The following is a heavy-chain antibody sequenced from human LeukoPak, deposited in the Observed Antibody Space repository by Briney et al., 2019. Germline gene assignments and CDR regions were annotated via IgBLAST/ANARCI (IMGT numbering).Heavy chain of an antibody. Sequence: SETLSLTCTVSGGSISSYYWSWIRQPPGKGLEWIGNIFYTGSTYYNPSLKSRVTISIDTSKKQFSLRLSSVTAADTAVYYCARDGGIAARHFDYWGQGTLVTVSS. CDR1: GGSISSYY. CDR2: IFYTGST. D-gene: IGHD6-6*01. J-gene: IGHJ4*02. CDR3: ARDGGIAARHFDY. V-gene: IGHV4-59*12.